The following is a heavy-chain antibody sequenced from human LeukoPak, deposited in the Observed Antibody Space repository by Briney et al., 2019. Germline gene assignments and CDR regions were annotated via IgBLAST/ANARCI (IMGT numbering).Heavy chain of an antibody. CDR1: GFTFSPYA. V-gene: IGHV3-23*01. J-gene: IGHJ4*02. Sequence: TGGSLRLSCAASGFTFSPYAMGWARQGPGKGLEWVSGISGAGTINYADSVKGRFTISRDNSKNTVYLQMNSLRAEDTAVYYCARAQTAIVATLHDYWGQGTLVTVSS. CDR3: ARAQTAIVATLHDY. CDR2: ISGAGTI. D-gene: IGHD5-12*01.